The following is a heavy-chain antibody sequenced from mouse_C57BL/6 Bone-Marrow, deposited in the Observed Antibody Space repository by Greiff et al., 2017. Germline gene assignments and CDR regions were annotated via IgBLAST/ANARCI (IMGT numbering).Heavy chain of an antibody. CDR3: SEDSAVYYCASLWSYAMDD. V-gene: IGHV1-87*01. CDR1: YTFSRRVH. D-gene: IGHD1-1*02. CDR2: GQGLEWIG. Sequence: QVQLQQSGPELARPWASVKISCQAFYTFSRRVHFAIRDTNYWMQWVKQRPGQGLEWIGATSPGNGDTSYNQKFKGKATLTADKSSSTAYIQLSSLTSEDSAVYYCASLWSYAMDDGGQGTSVTVSA. J-gene: IGHJ4*01.